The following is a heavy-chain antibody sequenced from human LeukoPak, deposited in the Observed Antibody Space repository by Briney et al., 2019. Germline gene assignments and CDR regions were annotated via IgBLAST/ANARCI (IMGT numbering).Heavy chain of an antibody. V-gene: IGHV3-30-3*01. Sequence: PGGSLRLSCTASGFTFGSYAIHWVGQAPGKGLEWVTFISYDGSDKYYADSVKGRFTISRDNSKNTLYLQMNSLRAEDTAVYYCARDPTGTTSGDYWGQGTLVTVSS. J-gene: IGHJ4*02. CDR1: GFTFGSYA. CDR3: ARDPTGTTSGDY. D-gene: IGHD1-1*01. CDR2: ISYDGSDK.